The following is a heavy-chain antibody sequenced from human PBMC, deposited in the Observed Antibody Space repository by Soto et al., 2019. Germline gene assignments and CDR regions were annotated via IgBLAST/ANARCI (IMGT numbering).Heavy chain of an antibody. CDR2: IYPGDSET. D-gene: IGHD6-6*01. V-gene: IGHV5-51*01. J-gene: IGHJ5*02. Sequence: PGESLKISCKGSGYNFATYWIGWVRQMPGKGLEWMGIIYPGDSETRYSPSFQGQVTISADKSISTAYLQWSSLEASDSAMYYCARAYSSSSGSNWFDPWGQGTLVTVSS. CDR3: ARAYSSSSGSNWFDP. CDR1: GYNFATYW.